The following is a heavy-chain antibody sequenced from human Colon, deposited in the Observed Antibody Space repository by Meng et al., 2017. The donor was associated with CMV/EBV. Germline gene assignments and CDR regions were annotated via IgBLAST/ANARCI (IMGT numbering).Heavy chain of an antibody. Sequence: GESLKISCAASGFSFSRYSMNWLRQAPGKGLEWVSSIGSSGGGIYYPDSVKGRFTISRDNAQDSLFLQMDSLRVEDTAIYYCVRNDLDIQTNPSLDFWGLGTLVTVSS. J-gene: IGHJ4*02. D-gene: IGHD5-18*01. CDR3: VRNDLDIQTNPSLDF. CDR2: IGSSGGGI. CDR1: GFSFSRYS. V-gene: IGHV3-21*01.